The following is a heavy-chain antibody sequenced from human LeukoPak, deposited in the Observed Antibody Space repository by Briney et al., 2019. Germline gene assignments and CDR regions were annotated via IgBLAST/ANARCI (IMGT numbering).Heavy chain of an antibody. J-gene: IGHJ4*02. V-gene: IGHV3-53*01. Sequence: GGSLRLSCAASGFTVSSNYMSWVRQAPGKGRECVAVIYSGGSTYYADSVKGRFTISRDNSKNTLYLQMDSLRAEDTAVYYCARGVRGTYYFDYWGQGTLVTVSS. CDR3: ARGVRGTYYFDY. CDR2: IYSGGST. CDR1: GFTVSSNY. D-gene: IGHD3-10*01.